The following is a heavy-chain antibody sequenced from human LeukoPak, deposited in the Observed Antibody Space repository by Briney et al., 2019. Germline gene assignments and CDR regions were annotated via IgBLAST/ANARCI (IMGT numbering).Heavy chain of an antibody. J-gene: IGHJ5*02. V-gene: IGHV3-23*01. CDR1: GFTFSSYA. CDR2: ISGSGGST. CDR3: AKDLEMYGEMATISWFDP. D-gene: IGHD5-24*01. Sequence: PGGSLRLSCAASGFTFSSYAMSWVRQAPGKGLEWVSAISGSGGSTYYADSVKGRFTISRDNSKNTLYLQMNSLRAEDTAAYYCAKDLEMYGEMATISWFDPWGQGTLVTVSS.